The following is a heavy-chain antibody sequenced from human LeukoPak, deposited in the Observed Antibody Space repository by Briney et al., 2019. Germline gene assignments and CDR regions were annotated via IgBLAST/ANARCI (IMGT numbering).Heavy chain of an antibody. Sequence: GGSLRLSCAASGFTFSSYGMHWVRQAPGKGLEWVAAIWSDGSNKYYADSVKGRFTISRDNSKNTLYLQMNSLRAEYTAEYYFPKYIYYDSSWYFDLSGRGTLVTVSS. V-gene: IGHV3-33*03. CDR1: GFTFSSYG. CDR2: IWSDGSNK. CDR3: PKYIYYDSSWYFDL. J-gene: IGHJ2*01. D-gene: IGHD3-22*01.